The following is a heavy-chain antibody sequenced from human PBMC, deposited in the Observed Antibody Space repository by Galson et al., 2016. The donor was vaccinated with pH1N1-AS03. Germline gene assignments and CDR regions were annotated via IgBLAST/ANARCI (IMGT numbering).Heavy chain of an antibody. Sequence: TLSLTCTVSGDSITSDDYYWSWIRQHPGKGLEWIGYIHNSGVTFYNPSLKSRVSISLDTSKNQFSLKLTSVTAADTAVYYCARYFPPEFDPWGPGTLVTVSS. J-gene: IGHJ5*02. D-gene: IGHD2-21*01. CDR3: ARYFPPEFDP. CDR1: GDSITSDDYY. V-gene: IGHV4-31*03. CDR2: IHNSGVT.